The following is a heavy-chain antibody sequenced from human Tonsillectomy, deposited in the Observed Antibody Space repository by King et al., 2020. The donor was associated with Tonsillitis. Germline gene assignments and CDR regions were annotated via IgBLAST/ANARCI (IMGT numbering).Heavy chain of an antibody. D-gene: IGHD4-17*01. CDR3: ASWDYGDYKGHD. J-gene: IGHJ4*02. Sequence: VQLVQSGAEVKKPGASVKVSCEASGYTFNRCGFMWVRQAPGQGLEWMGWISAYNGNTKYAQNLQGRLTMITDTSTSTAYMELRSLRSDDTAMYYCASWDYGDYKGHDWGQGTLVTVSS. CDR2: ISAYNGNT. V-gene: IGHV1-18*01. CDR1: GYTFNRCG.